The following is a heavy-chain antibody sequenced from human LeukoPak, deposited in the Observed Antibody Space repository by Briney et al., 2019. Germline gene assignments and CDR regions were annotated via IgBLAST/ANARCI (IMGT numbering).Heavy chain of an antibody. CDR1: GGSISNYY. Sequence: SETLSLTCTVSGGSISNYYWTWIRQPPGKGLEWMGYIYYNGSTNYNPSLKSRVTISVDTSKNQFSLKLSSVTAADTAVYYCARRSDYYDILNLWGQGTMVTVSS. D-gene: IGHD3-22*01. CDR2: IYYNGST. J-gene: IGHJ3*01. V-gene: IGHV4-59*01. CDR3: ARRSDYYDILNL.